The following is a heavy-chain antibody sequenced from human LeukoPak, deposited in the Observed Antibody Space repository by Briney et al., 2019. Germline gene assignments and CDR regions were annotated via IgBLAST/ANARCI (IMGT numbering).Heavy chain of an antibody. CDR1: GFAFSNAW. J-gene: IGHJ4*02. CDR2: IRYDGSNK. CDR3: AKGSLYGGNSDY. V-gene: IGHV3-30*02. Sequence: PGGSLRLSCAASGFAFSNAWMSWVRQAPGKGLEWVAFIRYDGSNKYYADSVKGRFTISRDNSKNTLYLQMNSLRAEDTAVYYCAKGSLYGGNSDYWGQGTLVTVSS. D-gene: IGHD4-23*01.